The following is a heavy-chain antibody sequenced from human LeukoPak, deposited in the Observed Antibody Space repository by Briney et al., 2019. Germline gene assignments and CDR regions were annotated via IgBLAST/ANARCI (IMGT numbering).Heavy chain of an antibody. V-gene: IGHV1-46*01. CDR2: INPSGGST. D-gene: IGHD3-16*02. J-gene: IGHJ3*02. CDR1: GYTFTSYY. Sequence: ASVKVSCKASGYTFTSYYMHWVRQAPGQGLEWMGIINPSGGSTSYAQKFQGRVTMTRDTSTSTVYMELSSLRSEDTAVYYCARKPYDYVWGSYRKLDAFDIWGQGTMVTVSS. CDR3: ARKPYDYVWGSYRKLDAFDI.